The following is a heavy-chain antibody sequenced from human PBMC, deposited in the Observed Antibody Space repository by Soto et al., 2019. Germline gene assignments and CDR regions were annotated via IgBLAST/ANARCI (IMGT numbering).Heavy chain of an antibody. V-gene: IGHV1-18*01. CDR1: GYTFTSYG. CDR2: ISAYNGNT. Sequence: QVQLVQSGAEVKKPGASVKVSCKASGYTFTSYGISWVRQAPGQGLEWMGWISAYNGNTNYAQKLQGRVTMTTDTSTSTAYMELRSLRSDDTAVYYCARAWLYYDSSGYPTRGGAFDIWGQGTMVTVSS. CDR3: ARAWLYYDSSGYPTRGGAFDI. D-gene: IGHD3-22*01. J-gene: IGHJ3*02.